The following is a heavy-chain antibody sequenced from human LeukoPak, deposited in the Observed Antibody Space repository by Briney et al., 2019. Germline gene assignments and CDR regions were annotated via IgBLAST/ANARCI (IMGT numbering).Heavy chain of an antibody. Sequence: GSLRLSCAASGFTFSSYSMNWVRQAPGKGLEWVSYISSSSSTIYYADSVKGRFTISRDNAKNSLYLQMNSLRAEDTAVYYCARGGSLLSFYWGQGTLVTVSS. D-gene: IGHD1-26*01. V-gene: IGHV3-48*01. J-gene: IGHJ4*02. CDR1: GFTFSSYS. CDR2: ISSSSSTI. CDR3: ARGGSLLSFY.